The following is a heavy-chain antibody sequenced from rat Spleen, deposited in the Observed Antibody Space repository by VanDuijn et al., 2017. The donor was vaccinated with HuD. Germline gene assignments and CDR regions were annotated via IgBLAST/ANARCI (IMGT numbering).Heavy chain of an antibody. J-gene: IGHJ1*01. Sequence: EVQLVESAGGLVQPGRSLELSCTSSGFTFSDYYMAWVRQAPTKGLEWLATISYDGSSTYYRDSVKGRFTISRNNVKGTLYLQMDSLRSEDPATYFCTRRGFLSDWYFDFWGPGTMVTVSS. CDR3: TRRGFLSDWYFDF. CDR1: GFTFSDYY. D-gene: IGHD4-4*01. CDR2: ISYDGSST. V-gene: IGHV5-29*01.